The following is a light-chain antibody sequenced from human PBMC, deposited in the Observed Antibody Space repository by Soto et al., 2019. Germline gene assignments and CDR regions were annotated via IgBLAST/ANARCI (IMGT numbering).Light chain of an antibody. V-gene: IGKV3-11*01. CDR1: QSVRSS. CDR3: QQRSSWPGT. Sequence: IVLPQYPATLSLSPGERATLSCRASQSVRSSLAWYQQQPGQAPRLLIYDASNRATGIPGRFSGSGSGTDFTLTISSLDPKDFAVYYCQQRSSWPGTFGLGTKVDIK. J-gene: IGKJ1*01. CDR2: DAS.